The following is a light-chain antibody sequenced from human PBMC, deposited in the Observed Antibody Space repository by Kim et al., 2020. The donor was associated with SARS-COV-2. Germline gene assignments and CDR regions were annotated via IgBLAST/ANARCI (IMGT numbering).Light chain of an antibody. CDR2: HNS. CDR1: YVGNKH. CDR3: QVWDNTNDRPGVI. Sequence: GKTATITCGGNYVGNKHLHWYKQKTGQAPVLVVSHNSARPSGIPERFSGSSSGNTATLTISGVEVGDEADYYCQVWDNTNDRPGVIFGGGTQLTVL. V-gene: IGLV3-21*03. J-gene: IGLJ2*01.